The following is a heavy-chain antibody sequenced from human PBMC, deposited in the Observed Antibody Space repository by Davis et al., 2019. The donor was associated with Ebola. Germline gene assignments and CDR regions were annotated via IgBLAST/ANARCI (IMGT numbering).Heavy chain of an antibody. D-gene: IGHD2-8*01. CDR2: IWFDGTKT. CDR1: GFTFSSYG. V-gene: IGHV3-33*01. Sequence: GEFLKISCSASGFTFSSYGMHWVRQAPGKGLEWVAVIWFDGTKTFYTDSVKGRFTISRDNSKNTLSLHMNSLRADDTAIYYCARNGVEGSLDSWGQGTLVTVSS. CDR3: ARNGVEGSLDS. J-gene: IGHJ4*02.